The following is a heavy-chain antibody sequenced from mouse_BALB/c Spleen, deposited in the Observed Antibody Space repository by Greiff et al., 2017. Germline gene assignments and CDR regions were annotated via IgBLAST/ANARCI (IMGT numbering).Heavy chain of an antibody. CDR3: ARALHYDYDEGFAY. V-gene: IGHV2-3*01. Sequence: QVQLQQSGPGLVAPSQSLSITCTVSGFSLTSYGVSWVRQPPGKGLEWLGVIWGDGSTNYHSALISRLSISKDNSKSQVFLKLNSLQTDDTAMYYCARALHYDYDEGFAYWGQGTLVTVSA. D-gene: IGHD2-4*01. CDR1: GFSLTSYG. CDR2: IWGDGST. J-gene: IGHJ3*01.